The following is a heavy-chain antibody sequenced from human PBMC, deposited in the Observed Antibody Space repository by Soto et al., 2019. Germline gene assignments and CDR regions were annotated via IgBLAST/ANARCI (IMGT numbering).Heavy chain of an antibody. Sequence: QLQLQESGPGLVKPSETLSLTCTVSGGSISSSTYYWGWIRQPPGKGLEWIGSIYYSGSTYYNPSIKSRVTISVDTSKNQFSLKLSSVTAADPAVYYCARLGYCSGGSCYEGSHYYYYMDVWGKGTTVTVSS. D-gene: IGHD2-15*01. CDR2: IYYSGST. J-gene: IGHJ6*03. CDR3: ARLGYCSGGSCYEGSHYYYYMDV. V-gene: IGHV4-39*01. CDR1: GGSISSSTYY.